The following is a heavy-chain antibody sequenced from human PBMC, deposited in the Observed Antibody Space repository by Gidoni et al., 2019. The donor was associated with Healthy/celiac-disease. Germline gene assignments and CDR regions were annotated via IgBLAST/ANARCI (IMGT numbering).Heavy chain of an antibody. V-gene: IGHV3-23*01. Sequence: EVQLLESGGGLVQPGGSLRLSCAASGFTFSSYAMSWVRQAPGKGLEWVSAIRGSGGSTYYADSVKGRFTISRDNSKNTLYLQMNSLRAEDTAVYYCAKDGDSSSWGFDYWGQGTLVTVSS. CDR1: GFTFSSYA. J-gene: IGHJ4*02. CDR3: AKDGDSSSWGFDY. D-gene: IGHD6-13*01. CDR2: IRGSGGST.